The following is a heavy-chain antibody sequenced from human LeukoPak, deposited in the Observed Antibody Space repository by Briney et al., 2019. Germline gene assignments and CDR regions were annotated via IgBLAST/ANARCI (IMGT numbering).Heavy chain of an antibody. CDR1: GFTFSSYG. D-gene: IGHD4-17*01. V-gene: IGHV3-33*01. Sequence: PGRSLRLSCAASGFTFSSYGMHWVRQAPGKGLEWVAVIWYDGANEYYADSVKGRFTISRDNSKNTLYLQMNSLRAEDTAVYYCAREGYGDYACYLDYWGQGTLVTVSS. J-gene: IGHJ4*02. CDR2: IWYDGANE. CDR3: AREGYGDYACYLDY.